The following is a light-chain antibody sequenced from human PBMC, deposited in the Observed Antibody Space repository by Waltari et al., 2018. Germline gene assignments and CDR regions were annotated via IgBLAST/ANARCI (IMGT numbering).Light chain of an antibody. V-gene: IGKV3-15*01. J-gene: IGKJ4*01. CDR3: QQYNDWPPLT. CDR2: GAS. CDR1: QSVSRF. Sequence: ELVMTQSPATLSVSPGESATPSCMASQSVSRFLAWYQQKPGQAPRLLIYGASTRATGIPARFSGSGSGTEFTLTISSLQSEDFAVYFCQQYNDWPPLTFGGGTKLEIK.